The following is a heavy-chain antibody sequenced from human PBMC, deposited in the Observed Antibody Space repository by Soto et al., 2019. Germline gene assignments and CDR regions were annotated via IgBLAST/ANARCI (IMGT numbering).Heavy chain of an antibody. Sequence: GESLKISCKGSGYSFTSYWIGWVRQMPGKGLEWMGIIYPGDSDTRYSPSFQGQVTISADKSISTAYLQWSSLKASDTAMYYCARQTYYDFWSGYRRGYYYGMDVWGQGTTVTVSS. J-gene: IGHJ6*02. V-gene: IGHV5-51*01. CDR2: IYPGDSDT. CDR1: GYSFTSYW. D-gene: IGHD3-3*01. CDR3: ARQTYYDFWSGYRRGYYYGMDV.